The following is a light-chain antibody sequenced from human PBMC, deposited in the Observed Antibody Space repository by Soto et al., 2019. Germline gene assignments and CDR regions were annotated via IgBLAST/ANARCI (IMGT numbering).Light chain of an antibody. CDR1: QSVWSNY. CDR2: AAS. CDR3: QQYGASPYT. J-gene: IGKJ2*01. Sequence: EIVLTQSPDTLSLSPGERATLSCRARQSVWSNYIAWYQQKPGQAPRPLIYAASRRATGIPDRFSGSGSETDFSLTISRLEPEDFAVYYCQQYGASPYTFGQGTTVEIK. V-gene: IGKV3-20*01.